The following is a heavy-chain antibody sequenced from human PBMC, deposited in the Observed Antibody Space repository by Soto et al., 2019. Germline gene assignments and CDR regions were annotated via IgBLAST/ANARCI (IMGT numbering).Heavy chain of an antibody. Sequence: QVQLVQSGAEVKKPGASVKVSCKASGYTFTTYGISWVRQAPGQGLEWMGWISAYNGNTNYAQKLQGRVTMNPDTSTSTAYMELRSLRSDGTAVYFCARDRDYVWGRNWFDPWGQGTLVTVSS. CDR3: ARDRDYVWGRNWFDP. V-gene: IGHV1-18*01. CDR1: GYTFTTYG. CDR2: ISAYNGNT. D-gene: IGHD3-16*01. J-gene: IGHJ5*02.